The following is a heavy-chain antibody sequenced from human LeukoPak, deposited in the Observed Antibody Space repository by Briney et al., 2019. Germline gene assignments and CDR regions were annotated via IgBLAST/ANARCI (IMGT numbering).Heavy chain of an antibody. D-gene: IGHD3-10*01. CDR1: GGSISSYY. Sequence: PSETLSLTCTVSGGSISSYYWSWIRQPPGKGLEWIGYIYYSGSTNYNPSLKSRVTISVDTSKNQFSLKLSSVTAADTAVYYCAREAMVRGVKYYYYYMDVWGKGTTVTISS. CDR3: AREAMVRGVKYYYYYMDV. V-gene: IGHV4-59*01. J-gene: IGHJ6*03. CDR2: IYYSGST.